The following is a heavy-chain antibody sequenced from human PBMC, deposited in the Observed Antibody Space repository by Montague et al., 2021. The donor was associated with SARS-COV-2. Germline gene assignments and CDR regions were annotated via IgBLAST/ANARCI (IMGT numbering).Heavy chain of an antibody. CDR3: AKQYSSRWYPQYFQH. J-gene: IGHJ1*01. D-gene: IGHD6-13*01. CDR1: GSTFSSYA. V-gene: IGHV3-23*03. CDR2: IYSGGSST. Sequence: SLRLSCAASGSTFSSYAMSWVRQAPGKGLEWVSVIYSGGSSTYYADSVKGRFTISRDNSKNTLYLQMNSLRAEDTAVYYCAKQYSSRWYPQYFQHWGQGTLVTVSS.